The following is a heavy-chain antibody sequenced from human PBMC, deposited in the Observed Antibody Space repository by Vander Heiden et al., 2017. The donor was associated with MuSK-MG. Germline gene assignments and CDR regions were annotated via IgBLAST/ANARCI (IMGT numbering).Heavy chain of an antibody. CDR3: TRGWLQWDY. V-gene: IGHV3-49*03. CDR1: GFTFSDNA. CDR2: ISSKAYGGTT. Sequence: EVQLVESGGGLVQPGRSLRLSCTTSGFTFSDNAMSWFRHAPGKGLEWVGFISSKAYGGTTEYAASVKGRFTISRDDSKSIAYLQMNSLRTEDTAVYYCTRGWLQWDYWGQGTLVTVSS. J-gene: IGHJ4*02. D-gene: IGHD5-12*01.